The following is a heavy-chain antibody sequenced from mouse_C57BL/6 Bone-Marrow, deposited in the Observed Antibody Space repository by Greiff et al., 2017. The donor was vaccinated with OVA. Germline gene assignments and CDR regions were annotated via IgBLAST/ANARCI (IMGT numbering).Heavy chain of an antibody. D-gene: IGHD2-5*01. CDR1: GFTFSSYG. J-gene: IGHJ4*01. Sequence: EVHLVESGGDLVKPGGSLKLSCAASGFTFSSYGMSWVRQTPDKRLEWVATISSGGSYTYYPDSVKGRFTISRDNAKNTLYLQKSSLKSEDTAMYYCARHSNSGMDYWGQGTSVTVSS. CDR2: ISSGGSYT. V-gene: IGHV5-6*01. CDR3: ARHSNSGMDY.